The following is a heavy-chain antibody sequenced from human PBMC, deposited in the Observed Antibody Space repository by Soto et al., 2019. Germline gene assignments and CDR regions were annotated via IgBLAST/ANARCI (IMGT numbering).Heavy chain of an antibody. D-gene: IGHD4-17*01. J-gene: IGHJ4*02. V-gene: IGHV3-48*01. CDR1: GFTFSSYS. CDR2: ISSSSSTI. Sequence: EVQLVESGGGLVQPGGSLRLSCAASGFTFSSYSMNWVRQAPGKGLEWVSYISSSSSTIYYADSVKGRFTISRDNAKNSLYLQMNSLRAEATAVYYCARDRPTVTTEYFDYWGQGTLITVSS. CDR3: ARDRPTVTTEYFDY.